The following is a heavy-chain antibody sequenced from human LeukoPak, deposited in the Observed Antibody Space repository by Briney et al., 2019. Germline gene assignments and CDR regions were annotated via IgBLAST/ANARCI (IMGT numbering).Heavy chain of an antibody. J-gene: IGHJ5*02. CDR2: IYYSGST. Sequence: TSETLSLTCTVSGGSISSGGYYWSWIRQHPGKGLEWIGYIYYSGSTYYNPSLKIRVTISVDTSKNQFSLKLRSVTAADTAVYYCARVHGIEDWFDPWGQGNLVTVSS. D-gene: IGHD2-15*01. CDR1: GGSISSGGYY. CDR3: ARVHGIEDWFDP. V-gene: IGHV4-31*03.